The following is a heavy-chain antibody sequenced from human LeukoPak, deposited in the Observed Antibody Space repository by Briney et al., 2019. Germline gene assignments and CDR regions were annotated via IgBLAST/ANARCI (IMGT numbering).Heavy chain of an antibody. V-gene: IGHV2-70*11. J-gene: IGHJ4*02. CDR2: IDWDDDK. CDR3: ARTSPVAAAGSFDY. D-gene: IGHD6-13*01. Sequence: SGPTLVNPTQTLTLTCTFSGFSLSTSGMCVSWIRQPPGKALEWLARIDWDDDKYYSTSLKTRLTISMDTSKNQVVLTMTNMDPLDTATYYCARTSPVAAAGSFDYWGQGTLVTVSS. CDR1: GFSLSTSGMC.